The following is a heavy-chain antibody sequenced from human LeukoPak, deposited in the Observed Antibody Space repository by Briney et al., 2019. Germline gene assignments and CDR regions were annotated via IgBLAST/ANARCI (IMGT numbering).Heavy chain of an antibody. CDR1: GFTFSDYY. CDR2: LVYDGFYK. V-gene: IGHV3-30*18. J-gene: IGHJ6*02. Sequence: PGGSLRLSCAASGFTFSDYYMSWIRQAPGKGLEWVALLVYDGFYKYYADSVKGRFTISRDDSRNTLYLQLSSLRAEDTAVYYCAKDLITMVRGSPMDVWGQGTTVTVSS. D-gene: IGHD3-10*01. CDR3: AKDLITMVRGSPMDV.